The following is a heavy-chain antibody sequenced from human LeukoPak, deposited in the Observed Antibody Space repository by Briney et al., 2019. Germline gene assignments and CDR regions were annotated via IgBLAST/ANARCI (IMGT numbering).Heavy chain of an antibody. CDR1: GGSFSSSSW. D-gene: IGHD2-2*01. CDR3: ARDISSRDSSTSCYSDAFDV. Sequence: SETLSLTCAVSGGSFSSSSWWSWVRQPPGKGLEWIGEIYHSGSTNYNPSLKSRVTISVDKSKNQFSLKVNSVTAADTAVYYCARDISSRDSSTSCYSDAFDVWGQGTMVSVS. CDR2: IYHSGST. V-gene: IGHV4-4*02. J-gene: IGHJ3*01.